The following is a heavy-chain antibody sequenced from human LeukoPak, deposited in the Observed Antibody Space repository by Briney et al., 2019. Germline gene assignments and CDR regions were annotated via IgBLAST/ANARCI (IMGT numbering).Heavy chain of an antibody. CDR2: INHSGST. CDR3: ARVYYDSSPFVYYFDY. V-gene: IGHV4-34*01. CDR1: GGSFSGYY. Sequence: PSETLSLTCAVYGGSFSGYYWSWIRQPPGKGLEWIGEINHSGSTNYNLSLKSRVTISVDTSKNQFSLKLSSVTAADTAVYYCARVYYDSSPFVYYFDYWGQGTLVTVSS. D-gene: IGHD3-22*01. J-gene: IGHJ4*02.